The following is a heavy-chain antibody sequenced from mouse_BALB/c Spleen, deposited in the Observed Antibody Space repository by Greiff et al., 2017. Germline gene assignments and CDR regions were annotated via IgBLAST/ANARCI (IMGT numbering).Heavy chain of an antibody. CDR3: VRHFNPFYYAMDY. J-gene: IGHJ4*01. Sequence: EVHLVESGGGLVQPKGSLKLSCAASGFTFNTYAMNWVRQAPGKGLEWVARIRSKSNNYATYYADSVKDRFTISRDDSQSMLYLQMNNLKTEDTAMYYCVRHFNPFYYAMDYWGQGTSVTVSS. CDR2: IRSKSNNYAT. V-gene: IGHV10-1*02. CDR1: GFTFNTYA.